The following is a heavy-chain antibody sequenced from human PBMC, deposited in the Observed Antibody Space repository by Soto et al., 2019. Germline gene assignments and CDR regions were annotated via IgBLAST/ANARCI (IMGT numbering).Heavy chain of an antibody. Sequence: ASVKVSCKASGYTFTSYGIIWVRQAPGQGLEWMGWISAYNGNTNYAQKLQGRVTMTTDTSTSTAYMELRSLRSDDTAVYYCAREVVVPAATSYYYYGMDVWGQGTTVTVSS. CDR2: ISAYNGNT. CDR3: AREVVVPAATSYYYYGMDV. D-gene: IGHD2-2*01. J-gene: IGHJ6*02. CDR1: GYTFTSYG. V-gene: IGHV1-18*01.